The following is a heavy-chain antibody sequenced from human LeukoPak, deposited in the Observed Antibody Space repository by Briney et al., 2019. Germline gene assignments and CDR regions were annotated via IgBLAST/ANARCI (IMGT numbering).Heavy chain of an antibody. J-gene: IGHJ5*02. CDR1: GFTVSSNY. CDR3: ARMGGSNWNREVNWFDP. CDR2: IYSGGST. D-gene: IGHD1-1*01. V-gene: IGHV3-66*01. Sequence: PGGSLRLSCAASGFTVSSNYMSWVRQAPGKGLEWVSVIYSGGSTYYADSVKGRFTISRDNAQNSVYLQMASLRAEDTAVYYCARMGGSNWNREVNWFDPWGQGTLVTVSS.